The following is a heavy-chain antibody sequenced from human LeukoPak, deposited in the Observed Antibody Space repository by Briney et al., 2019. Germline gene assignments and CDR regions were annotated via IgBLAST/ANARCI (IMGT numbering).Heavy chain of an antibody. CDR1: GFTFDDYA. D-gene: IGHD6-13*01. CDR3: AKIAAAGYFDY. CDR2: ISWNSGSI. Sequence: PGRSLRLSCAASGFTFDDYAMRWVRQAPGKSLEWVSGISWNSGSIGYADSVKGRFTISRDNAKNSLYLQMNSLRAEDTALYYCAKIAAAGYFDYWGQGTLVTVSS. J-gene: IGHJ4*02. V-gene: IGHV3-9*01.